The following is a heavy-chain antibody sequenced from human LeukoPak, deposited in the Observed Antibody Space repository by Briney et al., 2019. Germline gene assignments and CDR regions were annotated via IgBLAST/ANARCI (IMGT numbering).Heavy chain of an antibody. Sequence: ASVKVSCKASGYTFNSYGITWVRQAPGQGLEWMGWINPFNANTAYAQNLQGRVTMTTDTSTNTAYMDLRSLGSDDTAVYYCARDFTPPYCTGTSCPRGGWFDPWGQGTLVTVSS. CDR2: INPFNANT. D-gene: IGHD2-2*01. CDR3: ARDFTPPYCTGTSCPRGGWFDP. V-gene: IGHV1-18*01. J-gene: IGHJ5*02. CDR1: GYTFNSYG.